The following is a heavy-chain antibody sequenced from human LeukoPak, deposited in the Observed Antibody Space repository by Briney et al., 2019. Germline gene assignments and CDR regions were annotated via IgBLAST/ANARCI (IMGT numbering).Heavy chain of an antibody. V-gene: IGHV1-2*02. D-gene: IGHD3-22*01. J-gene: IGHJ1*01. CDR3: ARGYYDSSDYEYFQH. CDR1: GYTFTGYY. CDR2: INPNSGGT. Sequence: GASVKVSCKASGYTFTGYYMHWVRQAPGQGLEWMGWINPNSGGTNYAQKFQGRVTMTSDTSISTAYMELSRLRSDDTAVYYCARGYYDSSDYEYFQHWGQGTLVTVSS.